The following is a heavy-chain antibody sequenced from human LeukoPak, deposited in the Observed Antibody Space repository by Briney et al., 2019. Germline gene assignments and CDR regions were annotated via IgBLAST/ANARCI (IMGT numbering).Heavy chain of an antibody. D-gene: IGHD3-16*01. CDR3: ARSRSYDYVWGSPQVPLYYFDY. V-gene: IGHV4-59*08. CDR2: IYYSGST. J-gene: IGHJ4*02. Sequence: WSWIRXXXGKGLEWXGXIYYSGSTNYNPSLKSRVTISVDTSKNQFSLKLSSVTAADTAVYYCARSRSYDYVWGSPQVPLYYFDYWGQGTLVTVSS.